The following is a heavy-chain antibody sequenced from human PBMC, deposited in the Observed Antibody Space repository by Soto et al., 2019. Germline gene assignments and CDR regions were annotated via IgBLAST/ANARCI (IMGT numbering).Heavy chain of an antibody. CDR1: GGSISSYY. V-gene: IGHV4-59*01. CDR3: ARDSVDYGWFYFGLDV. J-gene: IGHJ6*02. D-gene: IGHD3-10*01. Sequence: QVQLQESGPGLVKPSETLSLTCTVSGGSISSYYWSWIRQPPGKGLEWIGNIHYTGSTNYNPSLKSQVTISVDTSKNQFSLRLSSVAAADTAVYYCARDSVDYGWFYFGLDVWGQGTTVTVSS. CDR2: IHYTGST.